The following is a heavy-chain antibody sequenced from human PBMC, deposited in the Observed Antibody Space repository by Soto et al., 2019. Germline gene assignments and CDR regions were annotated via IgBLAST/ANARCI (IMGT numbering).Heavy chain of an antibody. CDR1: GYSISRGYY. Sequence: SETRCVTCAGSGYSISRGYYWGWSRQLQGKGLEWIGSIYHSGSTYYNPSLKSRVTISVDTSKNQFSLKLSSVPAADTAVYYCASSLGRVLRHGYYYGMAVWGQGPTVTVS. D-gene: IGHD3-16*01. J-gene: IGHJ6*02. CDR2: IYHSGST. V-gene: IGHV4-38-2*01. CDR3: ASSLGRVLRHGYYYGMAV.